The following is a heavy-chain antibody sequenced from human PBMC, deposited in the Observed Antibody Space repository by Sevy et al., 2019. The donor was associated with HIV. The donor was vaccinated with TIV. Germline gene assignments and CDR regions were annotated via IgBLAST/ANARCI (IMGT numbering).Heavy chain of an antibody. J-gene: IGHJ6*02. CDR3: AREDWNNLSGYYYGMDV. CDR2: IYTSGST. V-gene: IGHV4-4*07. CDR1: GGSISSYY. Sequence: SEILSLTCTVSGGSISSYYWSWIRQPAGKGLEWIGRIYTSGSTNYNPSLKSRVTMSVDTSKNQFSLKLSSVTAADTAVYYCAREDWNNLSGYYYGMDVWGQGTTVTVSS. D-gene: IGHD1-1*01.